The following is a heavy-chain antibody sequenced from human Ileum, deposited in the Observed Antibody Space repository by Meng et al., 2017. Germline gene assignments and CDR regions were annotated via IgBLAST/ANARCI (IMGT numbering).Heavy chain of an antibody. CDR2: ISYDGSNK. V-gene: IGHV3-30*04. J-gene: IGHJ4*02. D-gene: IGHD5-18*01. CDR1: GFTFSSYA. CDR3: AKGYNYD. Sequence: QVQLVDAGGGVVQPGRSLRLSCAASGFTFSSYAMHWVRQAPGKGLEWVAVISYDGSNKYYADSVKGRFTISRDNSKNTLYLQMNSLRAEDTALYYCAKGYNYDLGQGTLVTVSS.